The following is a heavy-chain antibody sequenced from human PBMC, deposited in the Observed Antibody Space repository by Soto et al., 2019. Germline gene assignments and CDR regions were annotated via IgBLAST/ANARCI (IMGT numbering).Heavy chain of an antibody. CDR1: GGSISSTNL. D-gene: IGHD3-22*01. V-gene: IGHV4-4*02. Sequence: SETLSLTCAVSGGSISSTNLWTWVRQPPGKGLESIGYLYYGRSANYNPSLKSRVTLSVDTSTNQCSLTLSSMTAADTAVYYCALRSMAVVPEYWGQGNLVTVSS. CDR2: LYYGRSA. CDR3: ALRSMAVVPEY. J-gene: IGHJ4*02.